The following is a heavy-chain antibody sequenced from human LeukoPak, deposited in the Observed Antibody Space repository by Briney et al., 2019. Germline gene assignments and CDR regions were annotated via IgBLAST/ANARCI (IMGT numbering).Heavy chain of an antibody. Sequence: PSETLSLTCTVSGGSISSSDYYWGWIRQPPGKGLEWIVSIYSSGATYYNPSLNSRVTISVDRSKNQLSVKMTSVPAADTAVCYCARLITIFEVATSDAFDIWGPGTVVTVSS. V-gene: IGHV4-39*01. CDR3: ARLITIFEVATSDAFDI. CDR2: IYSSGAT. CDR1: GGSISSSDYY. J-gene: IGHJ3*02. D-gene: IGHD3-3*01.